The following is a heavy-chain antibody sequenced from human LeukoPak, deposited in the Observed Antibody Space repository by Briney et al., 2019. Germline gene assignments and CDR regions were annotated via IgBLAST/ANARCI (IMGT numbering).Heavy chain of an antibody. V-gene: IGHV1-2*02. CDR2: INPNSGGT. D-gene: IGHD1-14*01. CDR3: ARQDHREGSAWDY. CDR1: GYTFTGYY. J-gene: IGHJ4*02. Sequence: ASVKVSCKASGYTFTGYYMHWVRQAPGQGLEWMGWINPNSGGTNYAQKFQGRVTMTRDTSISTAYMELRSLRSDDTAVYYCARQDHREGSAWDYWGQGTLVTVSS.